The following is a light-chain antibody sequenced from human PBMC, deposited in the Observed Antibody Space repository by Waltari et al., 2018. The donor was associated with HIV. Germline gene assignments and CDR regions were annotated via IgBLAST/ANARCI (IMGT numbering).Light chain of an antibody. CDR3: SSYTSSSTWV. J-gene: IGLJ3*02. CDR1: SSDVGGYNH. V-gene: IGLV2-14*01. Sequence: QSALTQPASVSGSPGQSNTISCTGTSSDVGGYNHVSWYQQHPGKAPKCMMDDVSKRPSGVSNRFSGSKSGNTASLTISGLQAEDEADYYCSSYTSSSTWVFGGGTKLTVL. CDR2: DVS.